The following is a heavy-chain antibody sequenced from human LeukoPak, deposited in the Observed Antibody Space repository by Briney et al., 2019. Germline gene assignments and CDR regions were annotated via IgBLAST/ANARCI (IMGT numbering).Heavy chain of an antibody. J-gene: IGHJ4*02. V-gene: IGHV3-74*01. Sequence: GGSLRLSCAASGFSFSSYAMNWVRQAPGKGLVWVSRINSDGSSTSYADSVKGRFTISRDNAKNTLYLQMNSLRAEDTAVYYCARDLIAAAGTDYWGQGTLVTVSS. CDR2: INSDGSST. CDR1: GFSFSSYA. D-gene: IGHD6-13*01. CDR3: ARDLIAAAGTDY.